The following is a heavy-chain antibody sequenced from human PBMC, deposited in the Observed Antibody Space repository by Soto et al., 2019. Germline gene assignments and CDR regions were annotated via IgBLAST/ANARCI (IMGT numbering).Heavy chain of an antibody. Sequence: SETLSLTCAVYGGSFSGYYWSWIRQPPGKGLEWIGEINHSGSTNYNPSLKSRVNISVDTSKNQFSLKLSSVTAADTAVYYFARARNDIVVVVAATSFAFDIWGQGTMVTVSS. J-gene: IGHJ3*02. CDR3: ARARNDIVVVVAATSFAFDI. D-gene: IGHD2-15*01. CDR2: INHSGST. CDR1: GGSFSGYY. V-gene: IGHV4-34*01.